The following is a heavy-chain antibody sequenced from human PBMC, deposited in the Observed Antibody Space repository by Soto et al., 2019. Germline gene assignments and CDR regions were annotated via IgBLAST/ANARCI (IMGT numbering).Heavy chain of an antibody. CDR3: ARVIPGVEAWFDP. CDR2: MSAYTDTP. J-gene: IGHJ5*02. CDR1: GYTFTNFG. V-gene: IGHV1-18*01. D-gene: IGHD2-2*02. Sequence: QVQLVQSGAEVKKPGASVKVSCRASGYTFTNFGVTWVRRAPGQGHEWMGWMSAYTDTPNYAQKFQGRGTMTIDTSSSTASMDLRILTPDDTAVYYCARVIPGVEAWFDPWGQGTLVTVSS.